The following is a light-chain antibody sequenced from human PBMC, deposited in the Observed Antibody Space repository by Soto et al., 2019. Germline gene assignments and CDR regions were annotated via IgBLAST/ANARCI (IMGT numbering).Light chain of an antibody. V-gene: IGKV1-5*01. J-gene: IGKJ1*01. CDR1: QSISSW. CDR3: QQYNSYSPWT. Sequence: DIQITQSPSTLSASVGDRGTITCRASQSISSWLAWYQQKPGKAPKLLIYDASSLESGVPSRFSGSGSGTEFTLTISSLQPDDFATYYCQQYNSYSPWTFGQGTKVDIK. CDR2: DAS.